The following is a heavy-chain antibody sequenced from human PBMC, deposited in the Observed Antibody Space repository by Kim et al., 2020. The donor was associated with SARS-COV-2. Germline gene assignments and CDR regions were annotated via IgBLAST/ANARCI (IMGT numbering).Heavy chain of an antibody. CDR1: GGSFSGYY. CDR3: ARGMDTAMASNLDY. V-gene: IGHV4-34*01. CDR2: INHSGST. Sequence: SETLSLTCAVYGGSFSGYYWSWIRQPPGKGLEWIGEINHSGSTNYNPSLKSRVTISVDTSKNQFSLKLSSVTAADTAVYYCARGMDTAMASNLDYWGQGTLVTVSS. J-gene: IGHJ4*02. D-gene: IGHD5-18*01.